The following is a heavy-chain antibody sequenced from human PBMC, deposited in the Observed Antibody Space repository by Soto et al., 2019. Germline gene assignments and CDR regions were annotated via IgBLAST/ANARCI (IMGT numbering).Heavy chain of an antibody. D-gene: IGHD6-19*01. Sequence: GGSLRLSCAASGFTFSSYGMHWVRQAPGKGLEWVAVISYDGSNKYYADSVEGRFTISRDNSKNTLYLQMNSLRAEDTAVYYCAKVRGVKQWLAYFDYWGQGTLVTVSS. CDR2: ISYDGSNK. CDR1: GFTFSSYG. V-gene: IGHV3-30*18. CDR3: AKVRGVKQWLAYFDY. J-gene: IGHJ4*02.